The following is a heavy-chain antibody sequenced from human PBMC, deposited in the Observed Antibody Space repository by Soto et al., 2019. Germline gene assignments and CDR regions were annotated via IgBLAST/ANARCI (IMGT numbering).Heavy chain of an antibody. CDR2: IIPILVIA. CDR1: GGTFSSYT. J-gene: IGHJ4*02. D-gene: IGHD6-13*01. Sequence: QVQLVQSGAEVKKPGSSVKVSCKASGGTFSSYTISWVRQAPGPGLEWLGRIIPILVIANYAQKFQGRVTITADKSTSTAYMEQSSLRSEDTAVYYCAREATNSIAAARDYWGQGTLVTVSS. CDR3: AREATNSIAAARDY. V-gene: IGHV1-69*08.